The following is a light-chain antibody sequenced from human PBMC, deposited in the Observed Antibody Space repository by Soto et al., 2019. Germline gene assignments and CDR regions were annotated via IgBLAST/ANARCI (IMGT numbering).Light chain of an antibody. Sequence: QSVLTQPPSASVTPGQRVTISCSGSSSNIGSNYVYWYQQLPGTAPKVLIYRSNQRPSGVPDRFSGSKSGTSASLAISGLRSEDEADYYCAAWDDSLSGQVFGGGTKLTVL. CDR1: SSNIGSNY. CDR2: RSN. V-gene: IGLV1-47*01. CDR3: AAWDDSLSGQV. J-gene: IGLJ3*02.